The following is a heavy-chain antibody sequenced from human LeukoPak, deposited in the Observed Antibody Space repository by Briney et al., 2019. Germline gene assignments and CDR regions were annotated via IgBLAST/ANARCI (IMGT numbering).Heavy chain of an antibody. D-gene: IGHD2-21*02. CDR1: GFIRSSNY. CDR2: IYSGGST. Sequence: PGGSLRLSCAASGFIRSSNYMSWVRQAPGKGLEWVSVIYSGGSTYYAECVKGRFTISRDNYKNTLYLQMHSLRAEDTAVYYCARDLYGGDSDYWGQGTLVAVSS. J-gene: IGHJ4*02. CDR3: ARDLYGGDSDY. V-gene: IGHV3-53*01.